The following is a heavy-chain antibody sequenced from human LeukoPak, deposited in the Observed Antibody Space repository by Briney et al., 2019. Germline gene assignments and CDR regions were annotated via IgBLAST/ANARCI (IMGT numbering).Heavy chain of an antibody. J-gene: IGHJ4*02. CDR1: GGSISRSGYY. CDR3: ARARHSFHDSSGYYYAFDY. D-gene: IGHD3-22*01. V-gene: IGHV4-39*01. Sequence: SETLSLTCTVSGGSISRSGYYWAWIRQPPGKGLEWIASSDYSGYKTYNPSLQSRVTVSVDTSKNQFFLKLTSVTAADTAVYYCARARHSFHDSSGYYYAFDYWGQGTLVTVSS. CDR2: SDYSGYK.